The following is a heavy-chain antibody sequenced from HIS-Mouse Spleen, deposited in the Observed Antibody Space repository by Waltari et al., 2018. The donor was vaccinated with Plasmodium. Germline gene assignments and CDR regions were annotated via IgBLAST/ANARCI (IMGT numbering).Heavy chain of an antibody. CDR2: ISYDGSNK. CDR3: AKDRRSSSWYVDY. V-gene: IGHV3-30*18. Sequence: QVQLVESGGGVVQPGRSLRLSCAASGFPFSSYGMPWVRPAPGKGLEWLAVISYDGSNKYYADSVKGRFTISRDNSKNTLYLQMNSLRAEDTAVYYCAKDRRSSSWYVDYWGQGTLVTVSS. J-gene: IGHJ4*02. CDR1: GFPFSSYG. D-gene: IGHD6-13*01.